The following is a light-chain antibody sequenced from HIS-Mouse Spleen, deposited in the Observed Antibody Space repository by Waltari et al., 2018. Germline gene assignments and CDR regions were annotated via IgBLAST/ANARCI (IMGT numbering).Light chain of an antibody. J-gene: IGKJ4*01. CDR1: QGISSA. Sequence: AIQLTQSPSSLSASVVDSVTITCRASQGISSALAWYQQKPGKAPKLLIYDASSLESGDPSRFSGSGSGTDFTLTISILQPEDFATYYCQQFNNYLTFGGGTKVEIK. CDR2: DAS. V-gene: IGKV1D-13*01. CDR3: QQFNNYLT.